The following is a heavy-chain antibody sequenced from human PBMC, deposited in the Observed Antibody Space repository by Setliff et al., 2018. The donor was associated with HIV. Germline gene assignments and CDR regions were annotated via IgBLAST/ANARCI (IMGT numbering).Heavy chain of an antibody. Sequence: SETLSLTCTVSGASISSHNYYWGWIRQSPGKGLEWIASIRSSGDTYYNPSLQSRVIISVVTSNNQISLKLTSVTAADTAVYYCTIPASSLAPNWGRGTQVTVAS. CDR1: GASISSHNYY. J-gene: IGHJ4*02. V-gene: IGHV4-39*01. CDR2: IRSSGDT. CDR3: TIPASSLAPN.